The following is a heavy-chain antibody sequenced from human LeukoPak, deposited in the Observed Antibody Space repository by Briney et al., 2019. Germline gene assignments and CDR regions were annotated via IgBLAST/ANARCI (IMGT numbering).Heavy chain of an antibody. Sequence: GGSLRLSCAASGFPFSNYAMGWVRQAPGKGLEWVSGINGNGDSSYYADSVKGRFTTSRDNSKSALYLQLNSLRAEDTAVYYCAKRDAYDSSGFSPLFDYWGQGALVTVS. D-gene: IGHD3-22*01. CDR2: INGNGDSS. CDR1: GFPFSNYA. CDR3: AKRDAYDSSGFSPLFDY. J-gene: IGHJ4*02. V-gene: IGHV3-23*01.